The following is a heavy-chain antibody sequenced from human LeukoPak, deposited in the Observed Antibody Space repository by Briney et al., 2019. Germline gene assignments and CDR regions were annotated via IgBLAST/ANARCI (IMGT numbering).Heavy chain of an antibody. D-gene: IGHD3-10*01. CDR2: IRSKANSYAT. V-gene: IGHV3-73*01. J-gene: IGHJ5*02. CDR3: TRHVGVKTTWGTYNWFDP. Sequence: PGGSLRLSCAASGFTFSGSAMHWVRQASGKGLEWVGRIRSKANSYATAYAASVKGRFTTSRDDSKNTAYLQMNSLKTEDTAVYYCTRHVGVKTTWGTYNWFDPWGQGTLVTVSS. CDR1: GFTFSGSA.